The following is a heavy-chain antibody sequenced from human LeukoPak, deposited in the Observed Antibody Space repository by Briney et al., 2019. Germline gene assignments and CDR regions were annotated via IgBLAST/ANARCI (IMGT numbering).Heavy chain of an antibody. V-gene: IGHV1-18*01. D-gene: IGHD6-19*01. J-gene: IGHJ4*02. Sequence: GASVKASCKASGYTFTSYGISWVRQAPGQGLEWMGWISVYNGNIHYAQKLQGRVTMTIDTFTSTAYMELRSLTSDDTAIYYCARDAPSVAVAGGPDYWGQGTLVSVSS. CDR2: ISVYNGNI. CDR3: ARDAPSVAVAGGPDY. CDR1: GYTFTSYG.